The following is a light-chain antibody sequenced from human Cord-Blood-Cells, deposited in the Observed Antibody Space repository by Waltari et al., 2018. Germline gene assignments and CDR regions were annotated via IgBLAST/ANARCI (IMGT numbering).Light chain of an antibody. CDR3: RSYAGSYTYV. V-gene: IGLV2-11*01. CDR1: SSDVGGYNY. J-gene: IGLJ1*01. Sequence: QSALTQPRSVSGSPGQSVTISCTGTSSDVGGYNYVSWYQQHPGKAPKLMIYDVSKRPSWVPDRFSGSKSGHTASLTISGVQAEDEADYYCRSYAGSYTYVFGTGTKVTVL. CDR2: DVS.